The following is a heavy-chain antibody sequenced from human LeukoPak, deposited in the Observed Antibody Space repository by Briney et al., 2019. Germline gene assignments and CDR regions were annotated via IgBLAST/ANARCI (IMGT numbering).Heavy chain of an antibody. D-gene: IGHD3-9*01. V-gene: IGHV4-34*01. CDR1: GGSFSGYY. CDR3: ATRHVLRYFDWFRY. CDR2: INHSGST. Sequence: KPSETLSLTCAVYGGSFSGYYWSWIRQPPGKGLEWIGEINHSGSTNYNPSLKSRVTISVDTSKNQFSLKLSSVTAADTAVYYCATRHVLRYFDWFRYWGQGTLVTVSS. J-gene: IGHJ4*02.